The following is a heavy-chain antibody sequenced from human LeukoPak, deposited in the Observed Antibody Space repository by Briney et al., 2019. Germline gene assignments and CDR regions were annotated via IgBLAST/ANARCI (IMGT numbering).Heavy chain of an antibody. CDR3: ARVRSRDKGYAIDY. J-gene: IGHJ4*02. Sequence: SETLSLTCTVSGGSISSYYWSWIRQPPGKGLEWIGYIYYSGSTNYNPSLKSRVTISVDTSKNQFSLKLSSVTAADTAVYYCARVRSRDKGYAIDYWGQGTLVTVSS. CDR1: GGSISSYY. V-gene: IGHV4-59*01. D-gene: IGHD2-2*01. CDR2: IYYSGST.